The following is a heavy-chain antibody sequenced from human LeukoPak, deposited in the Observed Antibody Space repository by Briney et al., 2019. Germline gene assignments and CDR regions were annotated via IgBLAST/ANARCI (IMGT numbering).Heavy chain of an antibody. J-gene: IGHJ6*02. CDR1: GGTFSSYA. V-gene: IGHV1-69*13. Sequence: ASVKVSCKASGGTFSSYAISWVRQAPGQGLEWMGGIIPIFGTANYAQKFQGRVTITADESTSTAYMELSSLRSEDTAVYYCARAGGSGYYPQKPYGMDVWGQGTTVTVSS. CDR3: ARAGGSGYYPQKPYGMDV. D-gene: IGHD3-22*01. CDR2: IIPIFGTA.